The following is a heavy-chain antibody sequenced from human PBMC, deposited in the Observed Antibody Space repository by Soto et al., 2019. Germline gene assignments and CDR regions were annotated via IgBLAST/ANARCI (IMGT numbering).Heavy chain of an antibody. CDR3: AKSIAAAGTNY. Sequence: SLRLSGAASGFSFSSYAMSWVRQPPRKGLEWVSAISDSGSSTYYPDSVKGRITTSSDNSKTTLYLQMNSLRAEATAVYYCAKSIAAAGTNYWGQGTLVTVSS. CDR2: ISDSGSST. CDR1: GFSFSSYA. J-gene: IGHJ4*02. D-gene: IGHD6-13*01. V-gene: IGHV3-23*01.